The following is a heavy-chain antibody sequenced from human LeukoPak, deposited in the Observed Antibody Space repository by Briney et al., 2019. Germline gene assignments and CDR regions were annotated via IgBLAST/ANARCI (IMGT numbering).Heavy chain of an antibody. V-gene: IGHV3-30*03. CDR2: ISYDGSNK. J-gene: IGHJ4*02. CDR1: GFTFSSYG. CDR3: ARVSLLRYFDWLNY. Sequence: PGGSLRLSCAASGFTFSSYGMHWVRQAPGKGLEWVAVISYDGSNKYYADSVKGRFTISRDNSKNTLYLQMNSLRAEDTAVYYCARVSLLRYFDWLNYWGQGTLVTVSS. D-gene: IGHD3-9*01.